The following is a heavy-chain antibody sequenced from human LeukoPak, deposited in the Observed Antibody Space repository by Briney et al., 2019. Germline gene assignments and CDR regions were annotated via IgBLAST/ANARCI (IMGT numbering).Heavy chain of an antibody. Sequence: TSETLSLTCTVSGGSISSYYWSWIRQPAGKGLEWIGRIYTSGSTNYNPSLKSRVTMSVDTSKNQFSLKLSSVTAADTAVYYCARDVPYYYDSNGAFDIWGQGTMVTVSS. CDR3: ARDVPYYYDSNGAFDI. CDR2: IYTSGST. CDR1: GGSISSYY. V-gene: IGHV4-4*07. J-gene: IGHJ3*02. D-gene: IGHD3-22*01.